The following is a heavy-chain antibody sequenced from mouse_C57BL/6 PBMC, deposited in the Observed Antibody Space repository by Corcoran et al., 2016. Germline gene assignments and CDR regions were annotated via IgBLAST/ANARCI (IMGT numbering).Heavy chain of an antibody. CDR2: INTYSGVP. Sequence: QIQLVQSGPELKKPGETVKISCKASGYTFTTYGMSWVKQAPGKGLKWMGWINTYSGVPTYADDFKGRFAFSLETSASTAYLQINNLKNEDTATYFCARGGSTTVVPLAMDYWGQGTSVTVSS. CDR3: ARGGSTTVVPLAMDY. V-gene: IGHV9-3*01. CDR1: GYTFTTYG. J-gene: IGHJ4*01. D-gene: IGHD1-1*01.